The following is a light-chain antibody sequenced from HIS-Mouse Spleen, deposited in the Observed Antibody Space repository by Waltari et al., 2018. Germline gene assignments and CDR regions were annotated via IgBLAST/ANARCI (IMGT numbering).Light chain of an antibody. V-gene: IGLV2-14*03. CDR3: SSYTSSSTRV. J-gene: IGLJ3*02. Sequence: QYALTQPASVSGSPGQSIPISCTGTSSDVGVYNYVSWYQQHPGKAPKLRSYDVSNRPSGVSNRFSGSKSGNTASLTISGLQAEDEADYYCSSYTSSSTRVFGGGTKLTVL. CDR1: SSDVGVYNY. CDR2: DVS.